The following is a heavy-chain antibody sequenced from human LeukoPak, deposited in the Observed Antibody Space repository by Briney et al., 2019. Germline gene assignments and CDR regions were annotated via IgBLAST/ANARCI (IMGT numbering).Heavy chain of an antibody. CDR1: GFTFSTYA. V-gene: IGHV3-23*01. CDR3: AKGAEEGVVITSVYYYYMDV. J-gene: IGHJ6*03. CDR2: ISGTGGST. D-gene: IGHD3-22*01. Sequence: GGSLRLSCAASGFTFSTYAMTWVRQAPGKGLEWVSLISGTGGSTYYADSVKGRFTISRDNSKNTLFLQMNSLTAEDTAVYYCAKGAEEGVVITSVYYYYMDVWGKGTTVAISS.